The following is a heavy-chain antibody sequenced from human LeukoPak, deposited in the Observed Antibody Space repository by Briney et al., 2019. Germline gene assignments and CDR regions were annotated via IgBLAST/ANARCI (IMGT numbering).Heavy chain of an antibody. CDR1: GGSISSSSYY. Sequence: PSETLSLTCTVSGGSISSSSYYWGWIRQPPGKGLEWIGSIYYSGSTYYNPSLKSRVTISVDTSKNQFSLKLSSVTAADTAVYYCARGYYYDSSGYYWGQGTLVTVSS. V-gene: IGHV4-39*07. D-gene: IGHD3-22*01. CDR3: ARGYYYDSSGYY. CDR2: IYYSGST. J-gene: IGHJ4*02.